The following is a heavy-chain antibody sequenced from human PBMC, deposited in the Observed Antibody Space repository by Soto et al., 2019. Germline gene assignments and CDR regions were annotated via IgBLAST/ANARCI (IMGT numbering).Heavy chain of an antibody. D-gene: IGHD1-26*01. CDR3: TRHQDSAGMADY. J-gene: IGHJ4*02. Sequence: SETLSLTCTASGGSISSSSYYWGWIRQPPGKGLEWIGSIYYSGSTYYNPSLKSRVTISVDTSKNHFSLKLSSVTAADTALYYCTRHQDSAGMADYWGQGTLVTVSS. CDR1: GGSISSSSYY. CDR2: IYYSGST. V-gene: IGHV4-39*01.